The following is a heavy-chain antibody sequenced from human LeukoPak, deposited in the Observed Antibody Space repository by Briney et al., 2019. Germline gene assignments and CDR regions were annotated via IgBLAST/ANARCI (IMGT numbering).Heavy chain of an antibody. D-gene: IGHD3-10*01. CDR3: AREVTMVRGIDY. CDR1: GGSISSGGYY. CDR2: IYYTGSD. Sequence: SQTLSLTCTVSGGSISSGGYYWSWIRQFPGKGLEWIGYIYYTGSDYYNPSLESRVTISVDTSKNQFSLKLSSVTAADTAVYYCAREVTMVRGIDYWGQGTLVSVSS. V-gene: IGHV4-30-4*08. J-gene: IGHJ4*02.